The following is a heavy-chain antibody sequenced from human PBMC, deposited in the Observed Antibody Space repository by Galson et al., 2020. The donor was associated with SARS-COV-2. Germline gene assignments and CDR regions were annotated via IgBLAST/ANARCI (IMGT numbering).Heavy chain of an antibody. D-gene: IGHD6-6*01. CDR3: AHSRQLGAAPSFDY. J-gene: IGHJ4*02. Sequence: SGPTLVKPTETLTLTCNFSGFSLTTNGVGVGWIRQPPGKALEWLALIYWDKRYNPSLKKRLTISEDTSKKQVVLTMTNMGPQDTATYYCAHSRQLGAAPSFDYWGQGVLVTVSS. CDR2: IYWDK. CDR1: GFSLTTNGVG. V-gene: IGHV2-5*01.